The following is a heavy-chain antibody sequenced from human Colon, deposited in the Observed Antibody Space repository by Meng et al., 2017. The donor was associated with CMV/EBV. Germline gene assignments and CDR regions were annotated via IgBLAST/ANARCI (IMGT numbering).Heavy chain of an antibody. Sequence: GESLKISCAASGFTFSSYDMHWVRQATGKGLEWVSAIGTAGDTYYPGSVKGRFTISRENAKNSLYLQMNSLRAEDTAVYYCAGESGLPNGMDVWGRGTTVTVSS. CDR2: IGTAGDT. J-gene: IGHJ6*02. D-gene: IGHD4-11*01. CDR3: AGESGLPNGMDV. CDR1: GFTFSSYD. V-gene: IGHV3-13*01.